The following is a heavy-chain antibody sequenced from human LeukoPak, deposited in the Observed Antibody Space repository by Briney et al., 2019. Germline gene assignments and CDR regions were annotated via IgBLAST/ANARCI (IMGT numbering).Heavy chain of an antibody. CDR3: ARQRGGSLPWFDY. CDR1: GGSISSSSYY. D-gene: IGHD1-26*01. V-gene: IGHV4-39*01. J-gene: IGHJ4*02. Sequence: PSETLSLTCTVSGGSISSSSYYWGWIRHPLGKGLEWVGSIYYSGSTYYNPSLKSRVTISVDTSKNQFSLKLSSVTAADTAVYYCARQRGGSLPWFDYWGQGTLVTVSS. CDR2: IYYSGST.